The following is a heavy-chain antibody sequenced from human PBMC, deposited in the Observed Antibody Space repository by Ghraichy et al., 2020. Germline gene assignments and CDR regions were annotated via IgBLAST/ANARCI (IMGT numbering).Heavy chain of an antibody. Sequence: SETLSLTCAVFGGSFSDYFWSWIRQPPGKGLEWIGEINHSGSTKYNPSLKSRVTISVDTSKNQFSLKLNFVIAADTAVYYCARYSSNSYDDAFDSWGRGTLVTVSS. CDR3: ARYSSNSYDDAFDS. J-gene: IGHJ3*01. CDR1: GGSFSDYF. D-gene: IGHD6-13*01. CDR2: INHSGST. V-gene: IGHV4-34*01.